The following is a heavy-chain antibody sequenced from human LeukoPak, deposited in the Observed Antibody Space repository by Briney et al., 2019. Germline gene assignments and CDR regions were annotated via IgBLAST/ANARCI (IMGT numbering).Heavy chain of an antibody. CDR3: ARAVADLYYFDY. CDR1: GYTFTSYY. J-gene: IGHJ4*02. CDR2: INPSGGST. Sequence: GASVKVSCKASGYTFTSYYMHWVRQAPGQGLEWMGIINPSGGSTSYAQKFQGRVTMTRDMSTSTVYMELSSLRSEDTAVYYCARAVADLYYFDYWGQGTLVTVSS. V-gene: IGHV1-46*01. D-gene: IGHD6-19*01.